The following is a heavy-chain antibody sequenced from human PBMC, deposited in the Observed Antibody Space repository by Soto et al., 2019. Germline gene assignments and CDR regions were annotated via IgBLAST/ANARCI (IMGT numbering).Heavy chain of an antibody. V-gene: IGHV3-21*01. J-gene: IGHJ4*02. CDR2: MSSRSDYI. CDR1: GFIFSSYS. Sequence: PGGSLRLSCAASGFIFSSYSMNWVRQAPGKGLEWISSMSSRSDYIYYADSLKGRFTISRDNAKNSLYLQMNSLRADDTAVYYCAREVDFGFDYWGQGTPVTVSS. D-gene: IGHD5-12*01. CDR3: AREVDFGFDY.